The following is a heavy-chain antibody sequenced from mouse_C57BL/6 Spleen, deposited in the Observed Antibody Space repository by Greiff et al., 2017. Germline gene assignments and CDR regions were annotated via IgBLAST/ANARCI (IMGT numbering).Heavy chain of an antibody. J-gene: IGHJ3*01. V-gene: IGHV2-2*01. CDR3: AREETGFAY. Sequence: VQLQQSGPGLVQPSQSLSITCTVSGFSLTSYGVHWVRQSPGKGLEWLGVIWSGGSTDYNAAFISRLSISKDNSKSQVIFKMNSLQADDTAIYYCAREETGFAYWGQGTLVTVSA. CDR1: GFSLTSYG. CDR2: IWSGGST.